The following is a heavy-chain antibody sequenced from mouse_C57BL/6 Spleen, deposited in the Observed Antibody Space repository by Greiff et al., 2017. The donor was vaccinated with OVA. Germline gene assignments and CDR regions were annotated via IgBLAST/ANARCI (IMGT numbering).Heavy chain of an antibody. CDR3: AREPTVVAPTIAMDY. Sequence: VKLMESGAELVKPGASVKISCKASGYAFSSYWMNWVKQRPGKGLEWIGQIYPGDGDTNYNGKFKGKATLTADKSSSTAYMQLSSLTSEDSAVYFCAREPTVVAPTIAMDYWGQGTSVTVSS. V-gene: IGHV1-80*01. J-gene: IGHJ4*01. CDR1: GYAFSSYW. CDR2: IYPGDGDT. D-gene: IGHD1-1*01.